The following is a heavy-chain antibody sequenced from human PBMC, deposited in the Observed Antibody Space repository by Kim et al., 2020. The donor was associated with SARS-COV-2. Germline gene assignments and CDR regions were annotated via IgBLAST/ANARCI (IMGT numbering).Heavy chain of an antibody. D-gene: IGHD6-13*01. CDR1: GFTFSSYA. CDR2: ITGSAGST. Sequence: GGSLRLSCAASGFTFSSYAMSWVRQAPGKGLEWVSSITGSAGSTYYADSVKGRFTISRDNSKNTLYVQMNSLRAEDTAVYYCALGRQLLGLYWGQGTLVTVSS. V-gene: IGHV3-23*01. CDR3: ALGRQLLGLY. J-gene: IGHJ4*02.